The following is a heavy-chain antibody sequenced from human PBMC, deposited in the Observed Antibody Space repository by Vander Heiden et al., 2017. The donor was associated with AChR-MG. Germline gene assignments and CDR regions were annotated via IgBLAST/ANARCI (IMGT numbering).Heavy chain of an antibody. CDR3: ARDADTSGLYWFFDL. CDR1: GFIFSHYG. Sequence: QVQLVESGGGVVQSGTSLRLSCEASGFIFSHYGMHWVRQAPGKGLEWVAAMPSDASKIYYIDSVKGRFTIFRENSKNTLYLQMNSLRVEDTAVYYCARDADTSGLYWFFDLWGRGTLVTVS. CDR2: MPSDASKI. V-gene: IGHV3-33*01. J-gene: IGHJ2*01. D-gene: IGHD6-19*01.